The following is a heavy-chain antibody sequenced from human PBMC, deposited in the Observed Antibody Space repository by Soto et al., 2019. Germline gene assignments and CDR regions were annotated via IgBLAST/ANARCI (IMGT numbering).Heavy chain of an antibody. J-gene: IGHJ5*02. Sequence: QVQLQESGPGLVKPSETLSLTCTVSGGSVSSGNYYWTWIRQPPGKGLEWIGYIYYSGSTNYNPSLESRVTISIDTSKNQFSLKLSSVTAADTAVYYCAREDMTTERLGPWGRGTLVTVSS. D-gene: IGHD4-4*01. CDR2: IYYSGST. CDR3: AREDMTTERLGP. CDR1: GGSVSSGNYY. V-gene: IGHV4-61*01.